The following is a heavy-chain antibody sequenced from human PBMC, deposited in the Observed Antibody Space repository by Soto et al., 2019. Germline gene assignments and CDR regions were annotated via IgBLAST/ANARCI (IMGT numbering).Heavy chain of an antibody. Sequence: GGSLRLSCAASGFTFSSYAMHWVRQAPGKGLEWVAVISYDGSNKYYADSVKGRFTISRDNSKNTLYLQMNSLRAEDTAVYYCASSMVRGVIGSYFDYWGQGTLVTVSS. J-gene: IGHJ4*02. D-gene: IGHD3-10*01. CDR2: ISYDGSNK. CDR3: ASSMVRGVIGSYFDY. V-gene: IGHV3-30-3*01. CDR1: GFTFSSYA.